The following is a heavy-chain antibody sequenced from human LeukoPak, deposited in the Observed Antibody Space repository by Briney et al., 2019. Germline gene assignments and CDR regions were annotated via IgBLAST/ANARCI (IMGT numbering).Heavy chain of an antibody. Sequence: SETLSLTCAIYSESFSGYFWSWIRQPPGKGLEWIGEINYSGSTNYNPSLKSRVTISVDTSKNQFSLKLSSVTAADTAVYYCARVMKYYYGSGSYFWFDPWGQGTLVTVSS. CDR3: ARVMKYYYGSGSYFWFDP. J-gene: IGHJ5*02. CDR1: SESFSGYF. D-gene: IGHD3-10*01. V-gene: IGHV4-34*01. CDR2: INYSGST.